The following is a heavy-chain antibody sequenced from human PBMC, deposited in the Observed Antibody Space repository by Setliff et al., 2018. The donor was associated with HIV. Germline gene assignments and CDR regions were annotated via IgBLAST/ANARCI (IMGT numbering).Heavy chain of an antibody. CDR1: GFTFSTYW. D-gene: IGHD1-20*01. CDR3: ARTLTGRAPLATIDF. Sequence: GSLRLSCAASGFTFSTYWMSWGRQAPGKGLEWVANIKHDGVESYYEASVKGRFTISRDNAKNSLHLQMNSLRAEDTAVYYCARTLTGRAPLATIDFWGQGALVTVSS. CDR2: IKHDGVES. J-gene: IGHJ4*02. V-gene: IGHV3-7*01.